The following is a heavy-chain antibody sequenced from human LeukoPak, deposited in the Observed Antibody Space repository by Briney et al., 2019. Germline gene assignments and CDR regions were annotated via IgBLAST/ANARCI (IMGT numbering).Heavy chain of an antibody. CDR2: VKKDASEK. CDR1: GFTFSNNW. Sequence: GGSLRLSCAASGFTFSNNWMTWVRQAPGKGLEWVASVKKDASEKYYVDSVKGRFTISRDNAKNSLYLQMNSLRAEDTAVYYCARDRPLVPFDYWGQGTLVTVSS. CDR3: ARDRPLVPFDY. J-gene: IGHJ4*02. V-gene: IGHV3-7*01. D-gene: IGHD2-8*02.